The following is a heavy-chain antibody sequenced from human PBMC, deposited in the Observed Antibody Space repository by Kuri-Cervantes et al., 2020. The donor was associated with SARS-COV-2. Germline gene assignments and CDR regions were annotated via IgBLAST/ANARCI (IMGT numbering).Heavy chain of an antibody. V-gene: IGHV1-2*02. J-gene: IGHJ6*03. CDR2: INPNSGGT. Sequence: PSVKVSCKASGYTFTSYYMHWVRQAPGQGLEWMGWINPNSGGTNYAQKFQGRVTMTRDTSISTAYMELSRLRSDDTAVYYCARVTRYSSSSASDDYYYYMDVWGKGTTVTVSS. D-gene: IGHD6-6*01. CDR1: GYTFTSYY. CDR3: ARVTRYSSSSASDDYYYYMDV.